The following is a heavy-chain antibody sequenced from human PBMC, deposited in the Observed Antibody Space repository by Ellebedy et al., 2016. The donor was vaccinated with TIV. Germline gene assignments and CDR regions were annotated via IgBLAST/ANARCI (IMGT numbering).Heavy chain of an antibody. CDR2: ISYDGSNK. V-gene: IGHV3-30-3*02. CDR3: AKLRGEVVVAATFND. D-gene: IGHD2-15*01. J-gene: IGHJ4*02. CDR1: GFTFSSYA. Sequence: GESLKISCAASGFTFSSYAMHWVRQAPGKGLEWVAVISYDGSNKYYADSVKGRFTISRDNSKNTLYLQMNSLSAEDTAVYYCAKLRGEVVVAATFNDWGQGTLVTVSS.